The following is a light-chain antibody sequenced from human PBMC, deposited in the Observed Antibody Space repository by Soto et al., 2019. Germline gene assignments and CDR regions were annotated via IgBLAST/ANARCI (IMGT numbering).Light chain of an antibody. Sequence: QSVLTQPRSVSGSPGQSVTISCTGTSSDIGGYNYVSWYQQHPGKAPKLMIYDVSERPSGVPDRFSASKSSNTASLTISGLQAEDEADYYCCSYAGSYTHVLFGGGTKVTVL. V-gene: IGLV2-11*01. CDR3: CSYAGSYTHVL. CDR2: DVS. CDR1: SSDIGGYNY. J-gene: IGLJ2*01.